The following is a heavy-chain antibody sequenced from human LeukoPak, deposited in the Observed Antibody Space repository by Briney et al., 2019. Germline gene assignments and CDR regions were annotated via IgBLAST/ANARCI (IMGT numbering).Heavy chain of an antibody. Sequence: PSETLSLTCAVYGGSFSGSYWTWIRQPPGKGLEWIGEINDSGSISYNPSLKSRLTISVDTSKNQFSLKLSSVTAADTAVYYCAVGGVYLRGGAEAFDIWGQGTMVTVSS. CDR1: GGSFSGSY. CDR3: AVGGVYLRGGAEAFDI. V-gene: IGHV4-34*01. D-gene: IGHD3-10*01. CDR2: INDSGSI. J-gene: IGHJ3*02.